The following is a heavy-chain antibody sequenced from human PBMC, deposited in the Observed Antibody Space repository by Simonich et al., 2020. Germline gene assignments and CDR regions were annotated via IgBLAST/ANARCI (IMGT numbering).Heavy chain of an antibody. J-gene: IGHJ6*03. CDR3: ARDRAARYYCYYYMDV. CDR2: INPNRGGT. Sequence: QVKLVQSGAEVTKPGASVTVSCKASGYTFTGYYMHWVRQAPGKGLEWMGWINPNRGGTNYAQKFQGRVTMTRDTSISTAYMELSRLRSDDTAVYYCARDRAARYYCYYYMDVWGKGTTVTVSS. V-gene: IGHV1-2*02. D-gene: IGHD6-6*01. CDR1: GYTFTGYY.